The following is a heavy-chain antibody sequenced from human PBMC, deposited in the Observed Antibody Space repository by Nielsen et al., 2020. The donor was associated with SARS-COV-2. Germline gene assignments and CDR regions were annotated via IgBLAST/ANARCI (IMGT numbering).Heavy chain of an antibody. CDR3: ARVPYCSSTSCYQLTTGGMDV. D-gene: IGHD2-2*01. J-gene: IGHJ6*02. CDR1: GGSISSYY. CDR2: IYYSGST. V-gene: IGHV4-59*01. Sequence: SETLSLTCTVSGGSISSYYWSWIRQPPGKGLEWIGYIYYSGSTNYNLSLKSRVTISVDTSKNQFSLKLSSVTAADTAVYYCARVPYCSSTSCYQLTTGGMDVWGQGTTVTVSS.